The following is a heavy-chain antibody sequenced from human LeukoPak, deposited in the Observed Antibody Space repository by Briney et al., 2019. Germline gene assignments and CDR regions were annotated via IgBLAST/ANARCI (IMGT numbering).Heavy chain of an antibody. CDR2: IDPSDSYT. D-gene: IGHD5-12*01. Sequence: GESLKISCKGSGYSFTSYWISWVRPMPGKGLEWMGRIDPSDSYTNYSPSFQGHVTMSADKSISTAYLQWSSLMASDTAMYYCARHEPHIVATNDWGQGTLVTVSS. CDR1: GYSFTSYW. V-gene: IGHV5-10-1*01. CDR3: ARHEPHIVATND. J-gene: IGHJ4*02.